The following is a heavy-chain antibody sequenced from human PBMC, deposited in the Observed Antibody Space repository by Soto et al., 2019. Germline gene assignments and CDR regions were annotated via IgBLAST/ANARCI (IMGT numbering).Heavy chain of an antibody. CDR3: ARGVIETDDYGDYWENWFDP. J-gene: IGHJ5*02. CDR2: IYYSGST. D-gene: IGHD4-17*01. Sequence: SETLSLTCTVSGGSISSYYWSWIRQPPGKGLEWIGYIYYSGSTNYNPSLKSRVTISVDTSKNQFSLKLSSVTAADTAVYYCARGVIETDDYGDYWENWFDPWGQGTLVTVSS. V-gene: IGHV4-59*01. CDR1: GGSISSYY.